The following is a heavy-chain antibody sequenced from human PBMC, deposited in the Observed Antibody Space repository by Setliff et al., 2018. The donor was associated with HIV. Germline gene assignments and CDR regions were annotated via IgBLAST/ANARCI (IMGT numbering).Heavy chain of an antibody. J-gene: IGHJ6*03. CDR3: ARGRCSGGTCSGRYSYLHIDV. D-gene: IGHD2-15*01. CDR2: IYESGRT. CDR1: GASFSDYS. V-gene: IGHV4-34*01. Sequence: SETLSLTCAVYGASFSDYSWTWIRRPPGKGLEWIGEIYESGRTDYNPSLTSRVTMSVDSSKKQFSLRLTSVAAADTALYYCARGRCSGGTCSGRYSYLHIDVWGKGTTVTVS.